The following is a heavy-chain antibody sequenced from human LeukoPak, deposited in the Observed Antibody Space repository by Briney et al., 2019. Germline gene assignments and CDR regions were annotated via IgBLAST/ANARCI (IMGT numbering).Heavy chain of an antibody. CDR3: ARMSDRKVDY. D-gene: IGHD2-21*02. CDR2: IYPGDSDT. CDR1: GYSFTSYW. V-gene: IGHV5-51*01. Sequence: GESLKISCKASGYSFTSYWIGWVRQMPGKGLEWMGIIYPGDSDTRYSSSFQGQVTISADKSISTAYLQWSSLKASDTAIYYCARMSDRKVDYWGQGTLVTVSS. J-gene: IGHJ4*02.